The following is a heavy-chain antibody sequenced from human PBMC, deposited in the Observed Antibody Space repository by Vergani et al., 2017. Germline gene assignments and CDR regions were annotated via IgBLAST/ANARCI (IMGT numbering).Heavy chain of an antibody. V-gene: IGHV3-20*01. CDR2: INWNGGST. CDR3: ARVPIYDSSGYYSYYYYMDV. J-gene: IGHJ6*03. Sequence: EVQLVESGGGVVRPGGSLRLSCAASGFMFDDYGMSWVRQAPGKGLEWVSGINWNGGSTGSADSVKGRFTISRDNAKNSLYLQMCSLRAEDTALYHCARVPIYDSSGYYSYYYYMDVWGKGTTVTVSS. CDR1: GFMFDDYG. D-gene: IGHD3-22*01.